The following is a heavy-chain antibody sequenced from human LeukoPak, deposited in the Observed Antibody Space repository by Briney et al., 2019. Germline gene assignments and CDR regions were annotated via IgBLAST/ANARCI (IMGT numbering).Heavy chain of an antibody. CDR1: GGSISSYY. Sequence: PSETLSLTCTVSGGSISSYYWSWVRQPPGKGLEWIGYIYYSGSTNYNPSLKSRVTISVDTSKNQFSLKLSSVTAADTAVYYCARQRAYQLLYWNYYYYGMDVWGQGTTVTVSS. CDR2: IYYSGST. CDR3: ARQRAYQLLYWNYYYYGMDV. J-gene: IGHJ6*02. V-gene: IGHV4-59*01. D-gene: IGHD2-2*02.